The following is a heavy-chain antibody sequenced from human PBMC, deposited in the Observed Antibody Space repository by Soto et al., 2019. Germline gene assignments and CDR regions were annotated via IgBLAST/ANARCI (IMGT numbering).Heavy chain of an antibody. V-gene: IGHV4-30-4*01. CDR1: GGSISSGEYY. D-gene: IGHD3-22*01. J-gene: IGHJ5*02. Sequence: PSETLSLTCTVSGGSISSGEYYWSWIRQPPGKGLEWIGYIYYSGSTYYNPSLKSRVTISVDTSRNQFSLKLSSVTAADTAVYSCAREGGEYYDSSGYWHRWFDPWGQGTLVTVSS. CDR2: IYYSGST. CDR3: AREGGEYYDSSGYWHRWFDP.